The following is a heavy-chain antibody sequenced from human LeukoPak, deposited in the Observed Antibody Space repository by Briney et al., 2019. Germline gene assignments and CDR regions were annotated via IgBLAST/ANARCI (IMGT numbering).Heavy chain of an antibody. J-gene: IGHJ3*02. CDR1: GYSISSGYY. Sequence: SETLSLTCTVSGYSISSGYYWGWIRQPPGKGPEWIGSIYHSGSTYYNPSLKSRVTISVDTSKNQFSLKLSSVTAADTAVYYCARTRPAGKAFDIWGQGTMVTVSS. CDR3: ARTRPAGKAFDI. CDR2: IYHSGST. V-gene: IGHV4-38-2*02. D-gene: IGHD6-13*01.